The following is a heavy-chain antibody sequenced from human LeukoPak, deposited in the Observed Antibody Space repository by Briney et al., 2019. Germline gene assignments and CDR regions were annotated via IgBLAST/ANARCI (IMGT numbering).Heavy chain of an antibody. CDR3: ARGFQAYYDSSGQGDAFDI. J-gene: IGHJ3*02. D-gene: IGHD3-22*01. V-gene: IGHV4-30-2*01. CDR2: IYHSGNT. Sequence: SETLSLTCAVSGGSISSGGYSWDWIRQPPGKGLEWIGYIYHSGNTYYNPSLKSRVTISVDTSKNQFSLKLSSVTAADTAVYYCARGFQAYYDSSGQGDAFDIWGQGTMVTVSS. CDR1: GGSISSGGYS.